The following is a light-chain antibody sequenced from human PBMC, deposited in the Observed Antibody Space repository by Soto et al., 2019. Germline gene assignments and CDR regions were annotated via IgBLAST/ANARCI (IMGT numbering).Light chain of an antibody. CDR2: DVA. Sequence: QSALTQPASVSGSPGQSIAISCTGTSSDVGGYNYVSWYQQHPGKAPKLMLYDVAIRPSGVSDRFSGSKSGNTDSLTISGLQADDEADYYCTSYTTSSTYVFGTGTKLTVL. V-gene: IGLV2-14*01. CDR3: TSYTTSSTYV. CDR1: SSDVGGYNY. J-gene: IGLJ1*01.